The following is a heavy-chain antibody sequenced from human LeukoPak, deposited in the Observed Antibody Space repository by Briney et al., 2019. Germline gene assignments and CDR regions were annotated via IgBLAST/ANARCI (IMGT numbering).Heavy chain of an antibody. CDR3: ARQGSGSSYYYYTFPY. V-gene: IGHV4-39*01. D-gene: IGHD1-26*01. J-gene: IGHJ4*02. Sequence: SETLSLTCTVSGGSISSGGYYWSWIRQPPGKGLEWIGEINHSGNTNYNPSLKSRVTMSVDTSMNHFYLKLSSVTAADTAVYYCARQGSGSSYYYYTFPYWGQGTLVTVSS. CDR1: GGSISSGGYY. CDR2: INHSGNT.